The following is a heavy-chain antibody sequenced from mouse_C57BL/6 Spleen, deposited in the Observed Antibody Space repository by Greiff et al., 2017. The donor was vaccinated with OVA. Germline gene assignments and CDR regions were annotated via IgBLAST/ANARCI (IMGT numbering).Heavy chain of an antibody. D-gene: IGHD2-3*01. CDR3: ARPLYDYWYFDV. CDR2: INPNNGGT. V-gene: IGHV1-22*01. CDR1: GYTFTDYN. Sequence: VHVKQSGPELVKPGASVKMSCKASGYTFTDYNMHWVKQSHGKSLEWIGYINPNNGGTSYNQKFKGKATLTVNKSSSTAYMELRSLTSEDSAVYYCARPLYDYWYFDVWGTGTTVTVSS. J-gene: IGHJ1*03.